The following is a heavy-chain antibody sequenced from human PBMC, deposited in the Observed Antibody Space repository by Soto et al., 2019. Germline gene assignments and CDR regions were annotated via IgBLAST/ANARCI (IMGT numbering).Heavy chain of an antibody. D-gene: IGHD6-19*01. Sequence: EVQLVESGGGLVQPGGSLRLSCAASGFIVSSNYMSWVRQAPGKGLEWVSVLYSGGSTFYADSVKGRFTISRDNSKNTLYSQMNSLRVEHTAVYYCARHSSGRGNTYFDSWGQGTLVIVSS. CDR3: ARHSSGRGNTYFDS. V-gene: IGHV3-66*04. CDR2: LYSGGST. CDR1: GFIVSSNY. J-gene: IGHJ4*02.